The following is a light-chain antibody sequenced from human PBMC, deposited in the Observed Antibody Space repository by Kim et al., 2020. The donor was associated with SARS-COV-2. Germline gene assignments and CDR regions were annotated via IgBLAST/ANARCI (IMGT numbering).Light chain of an antibody. CDR3: NSRDSSGNHLV. J-gene: IGLJ3*02. V-gene: IGLV3-19*01. Sequence: ALGQTVRITCQGDSLRNYYASWYQQQQGQAPVLVLFGKNNRPSGIPDRFSGSKSGNTASLTITGAQAEDEADYYCNSRDSSGNHLVFGGGTQLTVL. CDR2: GKN. CDR1: SLRNYY.